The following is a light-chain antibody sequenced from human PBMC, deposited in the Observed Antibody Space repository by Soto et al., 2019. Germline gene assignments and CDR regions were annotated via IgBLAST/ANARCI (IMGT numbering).Light chain of an antibody. Sequence: EIVLTQSPGTLSLSPGERATLSCRASPSVSSSYLAWYQQKPGQAPRLLIYGASNRATGIPDRFSGSGSGTDFTLTISRLEPEDFAVYYCQQFGSSLFTFGPGTKVDIK. CDR2: GAS. V-gene: IGKV3-20*01. CDR1: PSVSSSY. J-gene: IGKJ3*01. CDR3: QQFGSSLFT.